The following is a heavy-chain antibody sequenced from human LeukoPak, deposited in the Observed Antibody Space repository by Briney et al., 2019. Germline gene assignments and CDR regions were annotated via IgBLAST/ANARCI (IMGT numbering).Heavy chain of an antibody. CDR2: IYPGDSDT. CDR3: ARFPPIVGATYSGYFDY. D-gene: IGHD1-26*01. Sequence: PGESLKISCKGSGYSFTSYWIGWVRQMPGKGLEWMGIIYPGDSDTRYSPSFQGQVTISADKSISTAYLQWSSLKASDTAMYYCARFPPIVGATYSGYFDYWGQGTLVTVSS. V-gene: IGHV5-51*01. CDR1: GYSFTSYW. J-gene: IGHJ4*02.